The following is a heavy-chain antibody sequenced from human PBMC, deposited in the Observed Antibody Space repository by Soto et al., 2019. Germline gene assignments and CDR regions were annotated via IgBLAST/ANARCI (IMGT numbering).Heavy chain of an antibody. V-gene: IGHV3-33*01. D-gene: IGHD3-22*01. J-gene: IGHJ4*02. CDR2: IWYEGSNK. CDR1: GFTFSSYG. CDR3: ARDYYKYYDSSGYYRSPAY. Sequence: GGSLRLSCAASGFTFSSYGMHWVRQAPGKGLDWVAVIWYEGSNKYYADSVKGRFTISRDNSRNTLFLQMNSLRAEDTAVYYCARDYYKYYDSSGYYRSPAYWGQGALVTVSS.